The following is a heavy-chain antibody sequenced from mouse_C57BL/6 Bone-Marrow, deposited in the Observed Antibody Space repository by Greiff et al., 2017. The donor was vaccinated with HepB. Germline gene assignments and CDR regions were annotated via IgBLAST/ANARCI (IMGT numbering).Heavy chain of an antibody. J-gene: IGHJ3*01. Sequence: QVQLQQSGAELMKPGASVKLSCKATGYTFTGYWIEWVKQRPGHGLEWIGEILPGSGSTNYNEKVKGKATFTADTSYNTSYMQLSSLTSEDSAIYYWARKRARHPWCAYWGQGTLVTVSA. CDR1: GYTFTGYW. CDR2: ILPGSGST. D-gene: IGHD3-3*01. CDR3: ARKRARHPWCAY. V-gene: IGHV1-9*01.